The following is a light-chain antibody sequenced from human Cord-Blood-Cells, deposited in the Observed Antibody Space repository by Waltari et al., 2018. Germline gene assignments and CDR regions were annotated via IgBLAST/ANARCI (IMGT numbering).Light chain of an antibody. J-gene: IGKJ5*01. Sequence: EIVMTQSPATLSLSPGERATLSCRASRSVSSYLAWYQQKHGQAPRLLIYDASNRATGIPARFSGSGSGTDFTLTISSLEPEDFAVYYCQQRSNWRITFGQGTRLEIK. V-gene: IGKV3-11*01. CDR2: DAS. CDR3: QQRSNWRIT. CDR1: RSVSSY.